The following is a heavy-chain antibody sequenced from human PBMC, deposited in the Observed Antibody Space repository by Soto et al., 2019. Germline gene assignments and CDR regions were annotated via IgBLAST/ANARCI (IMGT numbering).Heavy chain of an antibody. V-gene: IGHV1-69*12. CDR2: IIPIFGTA. Sequence: QVQLVQSGAEVKKPGSSVKVSCKASGGTFSSYAISWVRQAPGQGLEWMGGIIPIFGTANYAQKFQGRVTITAXXSXSXXYMELSSLRSEDTAVYYCARDKDCTNGVCRYYFDYWGQGTLVTVSS. J-gene: IGHJ4*02. CDR1: GGTFSSYA. D-gene: IGHD2-8*01. CDR3: ARDKDCTNGVCRYYFDY.